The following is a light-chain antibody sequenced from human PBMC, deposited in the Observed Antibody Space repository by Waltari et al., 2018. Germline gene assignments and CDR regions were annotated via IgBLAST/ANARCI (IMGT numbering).Light chain of an antibody. V-gene: IGLV3-10*01. J-gene: IGLJ2*01. Sequence: SQELTQPPSVSVSPGQTARITCSGDALAKKFAYWYQQKSGQAPGLVVYEDTKRPSGIPEKFSGSSSGTMATLTISGAQVEDEADYYCYSIDSSGNHGLFGGGTKLTVL. CDR3: YSIDSSGNHGL. CDR2: EDT. CDR1: ALAKKF.